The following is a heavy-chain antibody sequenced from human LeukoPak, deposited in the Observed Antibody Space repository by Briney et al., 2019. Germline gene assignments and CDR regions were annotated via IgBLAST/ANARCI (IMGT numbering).Heavy chain of an antibody. CDR3: ARGRRDSSSWYLFVNRWFDP. J-gene: IGHJ5*02. D-gene: IGHD6-13*01. Sequence: PSETLSLTCTVSGGSISSGSYYWSWIRQPAGKGLEWIGRIYINGTTNYNPSLKSRVTISADTSKNQFSLKLSSVTAADTAVYYCARGRRDSSSWYLFVNRWFDPWGQGTLVTVSS. V-gene: IGHV4-61*02. CDR1: GGSISSGSYY. CDR2: IYINGTT.